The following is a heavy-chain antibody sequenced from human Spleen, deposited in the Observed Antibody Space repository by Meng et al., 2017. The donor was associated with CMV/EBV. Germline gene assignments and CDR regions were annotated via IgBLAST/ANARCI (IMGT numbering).Heavy chain of an antibody. CDR1: GFTFSNYG. D-gene: IGHD1-26*01. V-gene: IGHV3-30*02. Sequence: GESLKISCAASGFTFSNYGMNWVRQAPGKGLEWVGSILFDGSNEYYADSVKGRFTISRDNSKNTLYLQMNSLRSEDTAVYYCAKMVPSGSHNPEGYWGQGTLVTVSS. CDR3: AKMVPSGSHNPEGY. CDR2: ILFDGSNE. J-gene: IGHJ4*02.